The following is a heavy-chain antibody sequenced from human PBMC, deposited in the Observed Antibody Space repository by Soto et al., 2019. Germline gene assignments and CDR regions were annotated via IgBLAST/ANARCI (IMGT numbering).Heavy chain of an antibody. CDR1: GVSISSGNW. D-gene: IGHD2-8*01. J-gene: IGHJ4*02. Sequence: SETLSLTCAVSGVSISSGNWWTWVRQTPQRGLEYIGEIFRDGTANYYPSFERRVAISVDTSKNQFSLKLTSVTAADTAIYFCARLVYDTRLNYMYFDFWGQGALVTVSS. V-gene: IGHV4-4*02. CDR3: ARLVYDTRLNYMYFDF. CDR2: IFRDGTA.